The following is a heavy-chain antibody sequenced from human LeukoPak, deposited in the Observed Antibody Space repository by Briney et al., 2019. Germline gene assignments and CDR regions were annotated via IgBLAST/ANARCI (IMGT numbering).Heavy chain of an antibody. CDR2: IYYSGST. J-gene: IGHJ5*02. Sequence: SETLSLTCTVSGGSISSGGYYWSWIRQHPGKGLEWIGYIYYSGSTYYNPSLKSRVTISVDTSKNQFSLKLSSVTAADTAVYYCARSRAAAGLNNWFDPWSQGTLVTVSS. V-gene: IGHV4-31*03. D-gene: IGHD6-13*01. CDR1: GGSISSGGYY. CDR3: ARSRAAAGLNNWFDP.